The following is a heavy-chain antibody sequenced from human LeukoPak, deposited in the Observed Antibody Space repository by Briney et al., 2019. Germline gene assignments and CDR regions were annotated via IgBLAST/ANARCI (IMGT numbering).Heavy chain of an antibody. V-gene: IGHV3-7*01. Sequence: GGSLRLSCAASGFTFRNYWMSWVRQAPGKGLEWVANIKQDGSEKYYVDSVKGRFAISRDNGKNSLYLQMNSLRPEDTAVYFCARDEPLGATTGWGQGTLVTVSS. CDR2: IKQDGSEK. CDR3: ARDEPLGATTG. D-gene: IGHD1-26*01. J-gene: IGHJ4*02. CDR1: GFTFRNYW.